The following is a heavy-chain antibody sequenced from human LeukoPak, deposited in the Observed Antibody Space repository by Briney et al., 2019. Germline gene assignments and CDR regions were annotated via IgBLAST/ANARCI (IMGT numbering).Heavy chain of an antibody. D-gene: IGHD2-2*01. V-gene: IGHV4-39*01. Sequence: SETLSLTCTVSGGSISSSSYYWGWIRQPPGKGLEWIGSIYYSGSTYYNPSLKSRVTISVDTSKNQFSLKLSSVTAADTAVYYCASLGYCSSTSCLNWFDPWGQGTLVTVSS. J-gene: IGHJ5*02. CDR3: ASLGYCSSTSCLNWFDP. CDR2: IYYSGST. CDR1: GGSISSSSYY.